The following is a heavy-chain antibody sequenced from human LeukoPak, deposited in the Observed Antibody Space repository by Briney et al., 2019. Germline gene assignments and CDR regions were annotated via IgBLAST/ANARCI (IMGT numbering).Heavy chain of an antibody. CDR2: IKQDGSDR. J-gene: IGHJ6*02. V-gene: IGHV3-7*01. D-gene: IGHD6-6*01. CDR3: AAIEYSSSSGYYYYYGMDV. CDR1: GFTFRNYW. Sequence: GGSLRLSCAASGFTFRNYWMSWVRQVPGTGLECVANIKQDGSDRNYVTSVRGRFTISRDNAKNSLYLQMNSLRAEDTAVYYCAAIEYSSSSGYYYYYGMDVWGQGTTVTVSS.